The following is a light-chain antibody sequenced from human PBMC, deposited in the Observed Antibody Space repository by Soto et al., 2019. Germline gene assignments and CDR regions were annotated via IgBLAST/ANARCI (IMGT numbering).Light chain of an antibody. CDR1: QGISSY. CDR3: QQLNSYPWT. CDR2: AAS. J-gene: IGKJ1*01. V-gene: IGKV1-9*01. Sequence: DIQLTQSPSFLSASVGDRVTITCRASQGISSYLAWYQQKPGKAPKLLIYAASILQSGVPSRFSGSGPGTEFTLTISSLQPEDFTTYYCQQLNSYPWTFGQGTKVEIK.